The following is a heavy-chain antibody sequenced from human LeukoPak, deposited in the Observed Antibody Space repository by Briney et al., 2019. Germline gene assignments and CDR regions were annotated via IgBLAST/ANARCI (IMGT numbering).Heavy chain of an antibody. CDR2: ISSSGSTI. J-gene: IGHJ4*02. D-gene: IGHD3-22*01. V-gene: IGHV3-11*04. Sequence: GPSLRLSCAPSGFTFSDYYMSWIRHAPGEGLEWVSYISSSGSTIYYADSVKGRFTISRDNAKNSLYLQMSSLRAEDTAVYYCARDLYYYDSSGSPVDYWGQGTLVTVSS. CDR1: GFTFSDYY. CDR3: ARDLYYYDSSGSPVDY.